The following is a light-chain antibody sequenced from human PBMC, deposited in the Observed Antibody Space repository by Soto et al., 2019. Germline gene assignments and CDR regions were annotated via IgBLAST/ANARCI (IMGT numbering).Light chain of an antibody. CDR1: SSDVGGYNY. V-gene: IGLV2-14*01. Sequence: QSALTQPASVSGSPGQSITISCTGTSSDVGGYNYVSWYQQHPGKAPKLMIYDVSNRPSGVSNRFSGSKSGNTASLTISGLQAEDEADYYCSSYKSSMVVFGGGTKLTVL. CDR2: DVS. CDR3: SSYKSSMVV. J-gene: IGLJ2*01.